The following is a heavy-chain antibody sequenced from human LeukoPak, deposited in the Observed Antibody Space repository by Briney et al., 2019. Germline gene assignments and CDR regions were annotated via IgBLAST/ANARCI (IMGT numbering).Heavy chain of an antibody. V-gene: IGHV1-46*01. CDR1: GYTFTSYY. CDR3: ARLRGLRLGELSSSPTFDY. J-gene: IGHJ4*02. CDR2: INPSGGST. D-gene: IGHD3-16*02. Sequence: ASVKVSCKASGYTFTSYYMHWVRQAPGQGLEWMGIINPSGGSTSYAQKFQGRVTMTRDTSTSTAYMELRSLRSDDTAVYYCARLRGLRLGELSSSPTFDYWGQGTLVTVSS.